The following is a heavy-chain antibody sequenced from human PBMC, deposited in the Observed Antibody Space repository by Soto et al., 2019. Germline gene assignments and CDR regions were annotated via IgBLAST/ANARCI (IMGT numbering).Heavy chain of an antibody. Sequence: GASVKISCKASGYTFTSYAMHWVRQAPGQRLEWMGWINAGNGNTKYSQKFQGRVTITRDTSASTAYMELSSLRSEDTAVYYCACSWSGYYYGMDVWGQGTKVTVSS. CDR2: INAGNGNT. CDR3: ACSWSGYYYGMDV. D-gene: IGHD3-3*01. J-gene: IGHJ6*02. V-gene: IGHV1-3*01. CDR1: GYTFTSYA.